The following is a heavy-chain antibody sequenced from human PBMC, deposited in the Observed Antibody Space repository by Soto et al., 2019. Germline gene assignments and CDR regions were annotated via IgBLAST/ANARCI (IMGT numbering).Heavy chain of an antibody. Sequence: GGSLRLSCAASGFTFSTYSMSWVRQAPGKGLEWVSYISSTSNTIYYADPVKGRFTISRDNAKNSLYLHMNSLSAEDTAVYYCARDRGCSGGVCYRDLDYWGQGT. CDR1: GFTFSTYS. D-gene: IGHD2-15*01. V-gene: IGHV3-48*01. J-gene: IGHJ4*02. CDR2: ISSTSNTI. CDR3: ARDRGCSGGVCYRDLDY.